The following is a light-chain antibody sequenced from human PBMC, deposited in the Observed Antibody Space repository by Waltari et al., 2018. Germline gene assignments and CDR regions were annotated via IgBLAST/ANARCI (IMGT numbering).Light chain of an antibody. J-gene: IGLJ2*01. CDR1: ALPTQF. CDR3: QSTDFSGTYVV. Sequence: YELTQAPSMSVSPGQAARITCPGDALPTQFAHWYQQKPGQAPSLVIYKDSERPSGVPERFSGSSSGTTVTLTIDGVQPDDEADYYCQSTDFSGTYVVFGGGTKLTVL. V-gene: IGLV3-25*03. CDR2: KDS.